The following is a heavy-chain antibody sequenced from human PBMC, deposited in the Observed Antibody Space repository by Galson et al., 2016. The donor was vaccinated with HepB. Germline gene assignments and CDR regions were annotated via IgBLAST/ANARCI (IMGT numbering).Heavy chain of an antibody. CDR1: GFTFRHHQ. V-gene: IGHV3-74*01. CDR2: IEPDGSSP. D-gene: IGHD3-16*02. Sequence: SLRLSCAVSGFTFRHHQMHWVRQVPGQGLVWVSRIEPDGSSPIYADSVKGRFTNSRDNAENRLYLQMNSLRPEDSAVYYCVRDLSGPNDCGQGTLVTVPS. J-gene: IGHJ4*02. CDR3: VRDLSGPND.